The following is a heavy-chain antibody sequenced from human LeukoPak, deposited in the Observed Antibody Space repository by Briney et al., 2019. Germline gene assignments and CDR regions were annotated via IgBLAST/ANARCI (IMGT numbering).Heavy chain of an antibody. CDR2: FDPEDGET. J-gene: IGHJ4*02. D-gene: IGHD5-24*01. CDR1: GYTLTELS. CDR3: ATAQGGRVWLQLGMFDY. V-gene: IGHV1-24*01. Sequence: ASVKVSCKVSGYTLTELSMHWVRQAPGKGLEWMGGFDPEDGETIYAQKFQGRVTMTEDTSTDTAYMELSSLRSEDTAGYYCATAQGGRVWLQLGMFDYWGQGTLVTVSS.